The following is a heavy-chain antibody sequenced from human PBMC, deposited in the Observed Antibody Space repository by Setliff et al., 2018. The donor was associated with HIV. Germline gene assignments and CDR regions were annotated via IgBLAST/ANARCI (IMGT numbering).Heavy chain of an antibody. CDR2: IIPILGIA. CDR1: GDTFSNYA. J-gene: IGHJ4*02. Sequence: GASVKVSCKASGDTFSNYAISWVRQAPGQGLEWMGGIIPILGIANYAQKFQGRVTFTADESTSTMYMELSSLASDDTAIYYCARDESSSWAPFDYWGQGTLVTVSS. V-gene: IGHV1-69*10. D-gene: IGHD6-13*01. CDR3: ARDESSSWAPFDY.